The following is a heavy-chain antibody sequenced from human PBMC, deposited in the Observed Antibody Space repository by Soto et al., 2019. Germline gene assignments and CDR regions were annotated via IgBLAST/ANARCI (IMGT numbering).Heavy chain of an antibody. D-gene: IGHD3-10*01. Sequence: QVQLVQSGAEVKKPGSSVKVSCKASGGTFSSYAISWVRQAPGQGLEWMGGIIPIFGTANYAQKFQGRVTITADESTSKAYMELSSLRSEDTAVYYCAREKHRRLDYYGSGSYYRQDYYYGMDVWGQGTTVTVSS. CDR2: IIPIFGTA. V-gene: IGHV1-69*01. CDR1: GGTFSSYA. J-gene: IGHJ6*02. CDR3: AREKHRRLDYYGSGSYYRQDYYYGMDV.